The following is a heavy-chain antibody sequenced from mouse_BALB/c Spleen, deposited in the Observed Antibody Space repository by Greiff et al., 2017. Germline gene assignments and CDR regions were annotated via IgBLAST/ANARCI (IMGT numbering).Heavy chain of an antibody. V-gene: IGHV3-8*02. CDR2: ISYSGST. CDR3: ARYGYDGVPWFAY. CDR1: GDSITSGY. Sequence: EVKLVESGPSLVKPSQTLSLTCSVTGDSITSGYWNWIRKFPGNKLEYMGYISYSGSTYYNPSLKSRISITRDTSKNQYYLQLNSVTTEDTATYYCARYGYDGVPWFAYWGQGTLVTVSA. D-gene: IGHD2-2*01. J-gene: IGHJ3*01.